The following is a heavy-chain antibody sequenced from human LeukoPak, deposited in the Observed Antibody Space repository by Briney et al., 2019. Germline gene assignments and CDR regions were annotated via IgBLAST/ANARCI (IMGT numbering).Heavy chain of an antibody. CDR2: INPSSGST. CDR3: ARGFRSRGPNGMDV. CDR1: GYTFTSYY. D-gene: IGHD3-10*01. V-gene: IGHV1-46*01. J-gene: IGHJ6*02. Sequence: ASVKVSCKASGYTFTSYYMHWVRQAPGQGLEWMGIINPSSGSTTYAQKFQDRVTTTRDTSTSTVYMELSSLRSEDTAVYSCARGFRSRGPNGMDVWGQGTTVTVSS.